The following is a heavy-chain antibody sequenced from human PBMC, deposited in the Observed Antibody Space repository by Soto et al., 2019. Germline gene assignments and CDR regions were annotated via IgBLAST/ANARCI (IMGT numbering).Heavy chain of an antibody. CDR3: ARDRLDYYDSSGYSRYFDY. V-gene: IGHV1-46*01. D-gene: IGHD3-22*01. Sequence: QVQLVQSGAEVKKPGASVKVSCKASGYTFTSYYMHWVRQAPGQGLEWMGIINPSGGSTSYAQKCQGRVTMTRDTSTSTVYMELSSLRSEDTAVYYCARDRLDYYDSSGYSRYFDYWGQGTLVTVSS. CDR2: INPSGGST. CDR1: GYTFTSYY. J-gene: IGHJ4*02.